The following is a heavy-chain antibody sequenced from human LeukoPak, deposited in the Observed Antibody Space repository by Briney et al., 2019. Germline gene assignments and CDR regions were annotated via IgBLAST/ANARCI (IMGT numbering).Heavy chain of an antibody. J-gene: IGHJ4*02. Sequence: SGGSLRLSCAAPGFTVSSNYMNWVRQAPGKGLEWVSVIYNDGGTYYADSVKGRFTISRDNSKNTLYLQTNSLRAEDTAVYYCGTSRSRTSGFDYWGQGTLVTVSS. D-gene: IGHD2-8*02. V-gene: IGHV3-53*01. CDR2: IYNDGGT. CDR3: GTSRSRTSGFDY. CDR1: GFTVSSNY.